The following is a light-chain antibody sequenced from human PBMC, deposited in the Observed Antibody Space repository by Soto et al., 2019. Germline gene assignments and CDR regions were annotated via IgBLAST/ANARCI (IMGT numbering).Light chain of an antibody. J-gene: IGKJ1*01. Sequence: AIQMTQSPSSLSASVGDRITITCRSSQAIRNDLGWYQVKPGKAPKLLIYAASNLQSGVPSRFSGSGSGTDFTLTISSLQPEDFATYYCLQDFNFPRTFDQGTKVEIK. V-gene: IGKV1-6*01. CDR2: AAS. CDR1: QAIRND. CDR3: LQDFNFPRT.